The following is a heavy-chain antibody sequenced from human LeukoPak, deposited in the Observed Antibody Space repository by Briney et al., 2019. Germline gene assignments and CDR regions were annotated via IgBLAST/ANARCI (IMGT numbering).Heavy chain of an antibody. D-gene: IGHD6-13*01. CDR1: GFTFSSYW. CDR2: IKQDGSEK. CDR3: AKDMRYSSSWSGPVDYGMDV. J-gene: IGHJ6*02. V-gene: IGHV3-7*01. Sequence: GGSLRLSCAASGFTFSSYWMSWVRQAPGKGLEWVANIKQDGSEKYYVDSVKGRFTISRDNAKNSLYLQMNSLRAEDTAPYYCAKDMRYSSSWSGPVDYGMDVWGQGTTVTVSS.